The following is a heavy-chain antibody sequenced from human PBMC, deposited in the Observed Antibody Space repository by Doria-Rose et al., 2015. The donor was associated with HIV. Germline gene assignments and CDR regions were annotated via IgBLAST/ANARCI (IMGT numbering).Heavy chain of an antibody. CDR1: GCTFTNSG. V-gene: IGHV1-18*01. Sequence: QVQLVQSGAEVKRPGASVKVSCKASGCTFTNSGVSWVRQAPGQGLEWMGWISGYNGYTKYAQKVQGRVTMTVDTSTDRAYMELRSLRSDDTAVYYCARVSPWMPPGGRDPGGMDVWGQGTTVTVSS. CDR2: ISGYNGYT. J-gene: IGHJ6*02. D-gene: IGHD2-15*01. CDR3: ARVSPWMPPGGRDPGGMDV.